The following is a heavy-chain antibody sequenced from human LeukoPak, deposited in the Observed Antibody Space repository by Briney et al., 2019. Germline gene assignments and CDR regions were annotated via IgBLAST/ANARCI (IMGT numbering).Heavy chain of an antibody. CDR1: GGSISSSY. CDR3: ARVSMRDYSGNVGYYRWFDP. J-gene: IGHJ5*02. Sequence: SETPSLTCTVSGGSISSSYWSWIRQPPGKGLEWIGYIFYSGSTSYNPSLKSRVTISVDTSKNQFSLKLSSVTAADTAVYYCARVSMRDYSGNVGYYRWFDPWGQGTLVTVSS. D-gene: IGHD3-22*01. CDR2: IFYSGST. V-gene: IGHV4-59*01.